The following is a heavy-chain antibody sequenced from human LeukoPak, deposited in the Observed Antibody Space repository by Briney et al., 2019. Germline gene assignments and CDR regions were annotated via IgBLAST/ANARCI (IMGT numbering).Heavy chain of an antibody. CDR1: GYSFSSYW. Sequence: GESLKISCKASGYSFSSYWIGWVRQMPGKGLEWTAIINPGDYDARYSPSFQGQVTVSADRSISTAYMQWSTLKASDTDTYYCTKAPTSSLSFFDFWGQGTLVTVSS. CDR2: INPGDYDA. CDR3: TKAPTSSLSFFDF. V-gene: IGHV5-51*01. J-gene: IGHJ4*02. D-gene: IGHD5-24*01.